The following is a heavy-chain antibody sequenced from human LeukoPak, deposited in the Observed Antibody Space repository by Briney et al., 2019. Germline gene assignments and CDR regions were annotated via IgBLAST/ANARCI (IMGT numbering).Heavy chain of an antibody. J-gene: IGHJ5*02. CDR1: GFPFSIYG. D-gene: IGHD5-18*01. CDR2: ISPGGGPT. CDR3: ARDLGQLWSNNWFDP. V-gene: IGHV3-48*04. Sequence: GGSLRLSCAGSGFPFSIYGMNWVRQAPGKGLEWVSGISPGGGPTYYADSVKGRFTISRDNAKNSLYLQMNSLRAEDTAVYYCARDLGQLWSNNWFDPWGQGTLVTVSS.